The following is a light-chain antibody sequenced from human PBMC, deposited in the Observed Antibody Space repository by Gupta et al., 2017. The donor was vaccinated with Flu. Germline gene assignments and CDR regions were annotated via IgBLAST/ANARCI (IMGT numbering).Light chain of an antibody. Sequence: TISDVGGYNYVSWYQQHPGKAPKLMIYEVSNRPSGVSNRFSGSKSGNTASLTISGLQAEDEADYYCSSFTSSSTKVFGTGTKVTVL. CDR2: EVS. CDR3: SSFTSSSTKV. J-gene: IGLJ1*01. CDR1: ISDVGGYNY. V-gene: IGLV2-14*01.